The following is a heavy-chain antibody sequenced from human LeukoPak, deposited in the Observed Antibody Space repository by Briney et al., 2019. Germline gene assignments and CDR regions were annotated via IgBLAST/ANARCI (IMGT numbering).Heavy chain of an antibody. CDR1: GGPISSYY. J-gene: IGHJ4*02. D-gene: IGHD3-10*01. CDR3: ARVVYGNYGSPR. Sequence: PSETLSLTCTVSGGPISSYYWSWIRQPPGKGLEWIGYIYYSGSTNYNPSLKSRVTISVDTSKNQFSLKLSSVTAADTAVYYCARVVYGNYGSPRWGQGTLVTVSS. CDR2: IYYSGST. V-gene: IGHV4-59*12.